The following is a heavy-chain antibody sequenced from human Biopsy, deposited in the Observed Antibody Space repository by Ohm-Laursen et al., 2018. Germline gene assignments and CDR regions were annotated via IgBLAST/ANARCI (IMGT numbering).Heavy chain of an antibody. D-gene: IGHD2-15*01. CDR3: ARGGGLLHGNNGFDP. CDR2: INHRGSN. J-gene: IGHJ5*02. CDR1: GPSLMTHY. V-gene: IGHV4-34*01. Sequence: SDTLSLTCAVHGPSLMTHYWTWIRQPPGRGLEWIAEINHRGSNNYNPSLESRVTIYVETSKNQISLKLTLVTAADTAVYYCARGGGLLHGNNGFDPWGQGTPVTVSP.